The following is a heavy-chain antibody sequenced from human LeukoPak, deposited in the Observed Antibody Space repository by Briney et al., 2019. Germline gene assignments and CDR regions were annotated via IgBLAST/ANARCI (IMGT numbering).Heavy chain of an antibody. Sequence: GGSLRLSCAASGFTFSDYWMTWVRQAPGKGLEWVANIQPDGSYKHYVDSVKGRFTISRDNAKNSLYLQMNSLRAEDTAVYYCASKSHWGQGTLVTVSS. CDR1: GFTFSDYW. CDR2: IQPDGSYK. J-gene: IGHJ4*02. CDR3: ASKSH. V-gene: IGHV3-7*01.